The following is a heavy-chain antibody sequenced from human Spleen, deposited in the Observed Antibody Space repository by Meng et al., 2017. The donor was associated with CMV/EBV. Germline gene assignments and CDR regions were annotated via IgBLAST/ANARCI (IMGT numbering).Heavy chain of an antibody. Sequence: SETLSLTCTVSGGSISSYYWSWIRQPPGKGLEWIGYIYYSGSTNYNPSLKSRVTISVDTSKNQFSLKLSSVTAADTAVYYCARHRPHEWHFDYWGQGTLVTVSS. CDR2: IYYSGST. CDR1: GGSISSYY. D-gene: IGHD3-3*01. CDR3: ARHRPHEWHFDY. V-gene: IGHV4-59*01. J-gene: IGHJ4*02.